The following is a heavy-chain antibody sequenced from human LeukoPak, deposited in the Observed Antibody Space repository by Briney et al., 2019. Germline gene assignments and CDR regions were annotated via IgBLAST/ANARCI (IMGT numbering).Heavy chain of an antibody. Sequence: SQTLSLTCAISGDSVSSNSAAWNWIRQSPSRGLEWLGWTYYRSKWYNDYAVSVKSRITIIPDTSKNQFSLQLISVTPEDTAVYYCARGNSYVIAAAGTWDVWGKGTTVTVSS. CDR1: GDSVSSNSAA. J-gene: IGHJ6*04. D-gene: IGHD6-13*01. V-gene: IGHV6-1*01. CDR3: ARGNSYVIAAAGTWDV. CDR2: TYYRSKWYN.